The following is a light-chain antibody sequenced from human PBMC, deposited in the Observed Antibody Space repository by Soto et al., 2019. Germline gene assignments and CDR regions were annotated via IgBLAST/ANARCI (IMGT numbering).Light chain of an antibody. V-gene: IGLV2-8*01. Sequence: QSALTQPPSASGSPGQSVTISCTGTSSDVGGYNYVSWYQHHPGKAPRLMIYEVSKRPSGVPDRFSGSKSGNTASLTVSGLQAEDEADYYCQTWDTGIRVVFGGGTKLTVL. CDR2: EVS. CDR3: QTWDTGIRVV. J-gene: IGLJ2*01. CDR1: SSDVGGYNY.